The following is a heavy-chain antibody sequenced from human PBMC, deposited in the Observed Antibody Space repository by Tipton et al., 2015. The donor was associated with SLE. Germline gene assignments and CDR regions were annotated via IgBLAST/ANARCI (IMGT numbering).Heavy chain of an antibody. Sequence: QSGAEVKKPGASVKVSCKASGYTFTSYGISWVRQAPGQGLEWMGWISAYNGNTNYAQKLQGRVTMTTDTSTSTAYMELRSLRSDDTAVYYCARELAYDILTGYDAFDIWGQGTMVTVSS. CDR3: ARELAYDILTGYDAFDI. D-gene: IGHD3-9*01. V-gene: IGHV1-18*01. CDR1: GYTFTSYG. J-gene: IGHJ3*02. CDR2: ISAYNGNT.